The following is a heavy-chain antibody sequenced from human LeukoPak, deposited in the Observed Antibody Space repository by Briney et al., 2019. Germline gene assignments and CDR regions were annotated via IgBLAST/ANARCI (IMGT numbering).Heavy chain of an antibody. CDR2: IYYSGRT. CDR3: ARGVDWNYGMGGGNWFDP. J-gene: IGHJ5*02. D-gene: IGHD1-7*01. V-gene: IGHV4-39*07. Sequence: PSETLSLTCTVSGGSISSSSYYWGWIRQPPGKGLEWIGSIYYSGRTYYNPSLKSRVTISVDTSKNQFSLKLSSVTAADTAVYYCARGVDWNYGMGGGNWFDPWGQGTLVTVSS. CDR1: GGSISSSSYY.